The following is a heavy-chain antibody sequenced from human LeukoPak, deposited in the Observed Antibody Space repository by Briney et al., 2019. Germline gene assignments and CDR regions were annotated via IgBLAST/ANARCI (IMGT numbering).Heavy chain of an antibody. D-gene: IGHD1-26*01. CDR1: GASISRYY. Sequence: SETLSLTCRVSGASISRYYWSWIRQPPGKGLEWIGNIYHSGSTNYNPSLKSRVTISVDTSENQFSLKLSSVTAADTAVYYCARFSVGGFDYWGQGTLVTVSS. CDR3: ARFSVGGFDY. J-gene: IGHJ4*02. CDR2: IYHSGST. V-gene: IGHV4-59*01.